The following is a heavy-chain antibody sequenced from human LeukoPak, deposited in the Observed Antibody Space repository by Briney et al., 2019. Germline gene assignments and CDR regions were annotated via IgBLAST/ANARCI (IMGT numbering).Heavy chain of an antibody. CDR3: GRDNGISIFGVVNY. CDR1: GFTFSRYA. CDR2: ISHDGSNK. D-gene: IGHD3-3*01. Sequence: GGSLRLSCAASGFTFSRYAMHWVRQAPGKGREWVAVISHDGSNKYYGDSVKGRFTISRDNTKNTLYLQMNSLRLEDTAVYYCGRDNGISIFGVVNYWGQGTLVTVSS. V-gene: IGHV3-30*04. J-gene: IGHJ4*02.